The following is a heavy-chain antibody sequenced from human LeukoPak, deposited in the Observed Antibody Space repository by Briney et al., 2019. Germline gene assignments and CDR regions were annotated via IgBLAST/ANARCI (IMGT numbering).Heavy chain of an antibody. J-gene: IGHJ5*02. Sequence: GGSLRLSCAASGFTFSSYSMNWVRQAPGKGLEWVSSISSSSSYIYYADSVKGRFTISRDNAKNSLYLQMNSPRAEDTAVYYCARGTQYSRDWFDPWGQGTLVTVSS. V-gene: IGHV3-21*01. CDR3: ARGTQYSRDWFDP. CDR1: GFTFSSYS. D-gene: IGHD2/OR15-2a*01. CDR2: ISSSSSYI.